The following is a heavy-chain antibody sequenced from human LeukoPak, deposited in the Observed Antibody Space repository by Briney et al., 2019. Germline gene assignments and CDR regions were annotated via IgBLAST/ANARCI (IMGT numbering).Heavy chain of an antibody. V-gene: IGHV3-9*01. D-gene: IGHD1-26*01. J-gene: IGHJ4*02. Sequence: GGSLRLSCAASGFTFDDYAMHWVRQAPGKGLEWVSGISWNSGSIGYADSVKGRFTISRDNAKNSLYLQMNSLRAEDTALYYCAKDRVDGGTDWGQGTLVTVSS. CDR3: AKDRVDGGTD. CDR2: ISWNSGSI. CDR1: GFTFDDYA.